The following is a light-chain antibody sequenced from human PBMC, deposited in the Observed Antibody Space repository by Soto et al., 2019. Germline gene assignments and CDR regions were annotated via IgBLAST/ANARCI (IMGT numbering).Light chain of an antibody. CDR2: AAS. J-gene: IGKJ1*01. CDR3: QQSFRTPRT. CDR1: QRITSH. Sequence: DIQMTQSPSSLSASVGDRVTITCRASQRITSHLNWYQQKPGKAPKFLIYAASSLQSGVPSRFSGSGSGTNFTLTISSLQPEDFATYYCQQSFRTPRTFGQGTKVEVK. V-gene: IGKV1-39*01.